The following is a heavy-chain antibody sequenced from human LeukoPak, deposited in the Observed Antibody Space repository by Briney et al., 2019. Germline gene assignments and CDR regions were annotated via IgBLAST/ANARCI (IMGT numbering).Heavy chain of an antibody. Sequence: GGSLRLSCAAPGFTFSSYGMHWVRQAPGKGLEWVAVIWYDGSNKYYADSVKGRFTISRDNSKNTLYLQMNSLRAEDTAVYYCAREYYDILTPEGAFDIWGQGTMVTVSS. CDR3: AREYYDILTPEGAFDI. CDR1: GFTFSSYG. D-gene: IGHD3-9*01. CDR2: IWYDGSNK. V-gene: IGHV3-33*01. J-gene: IGHJ3*02.